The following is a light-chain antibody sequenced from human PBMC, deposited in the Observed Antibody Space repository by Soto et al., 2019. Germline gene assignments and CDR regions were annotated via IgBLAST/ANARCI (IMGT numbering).Light chain of an antibody. V-gene: IGKV3-20*01. CDR2: GVS. J-gene: IGKJ1*01. Sequence: EIVLTQSPGTLSLSPGERATLSCRASQSVSSSYLAWYQHKPGQAPRLLIYGVSSRATGIPDRFSGSGSGTHFTLTISRLEPEDFAVYYCHQFGTSPKTFGQGTKVEIK. CDR1: QSVSSSY. CDR3: HQFGTSPKT.